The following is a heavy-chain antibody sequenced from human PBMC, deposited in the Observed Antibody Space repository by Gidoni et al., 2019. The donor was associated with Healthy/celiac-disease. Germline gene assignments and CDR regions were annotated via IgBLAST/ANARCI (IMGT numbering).Heavy chain of an antibody. V-gene: IGHV2-26*01. CDR1: GFSLSNARMG. D-gene: IGHD6-19*01. Sequence: QVTLKESGPVLVKTTETLTLTCTVAGFSLSNARMGVSWIRMPPGKALEWLAHIFSNDEKSYSTSLKSRLTISKDTSKSQVVLTMTNMDPVDTATYYCARVRNSSGWSNNWFDPWGQGTLVTVSS. J-gene: IGHJ5*02. CDR3: ARVRNSSGWSNNWFDP. CDR2: IFSNDEK.